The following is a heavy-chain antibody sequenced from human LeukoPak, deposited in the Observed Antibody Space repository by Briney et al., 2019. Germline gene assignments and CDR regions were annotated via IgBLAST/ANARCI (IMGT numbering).Heavy chain of an antibody. CDR2: IYHSGST. CDR3: ARDLGEHVPAAFPPSMDV. CDR1: GGSISSGGYY. Sequence: PSQTLFLTCTVSGGSISSGGYYWSWIRQPPGKGLEWIGYIYHSGSTYYNPSLKSRVTISVDRSKNQFSLKLSSVTAADTAVYYCARDLGEHVPAAFPPSMDVWGKGTTVTDSS. J-gene: IGHJ6*03. D-gene: IGHD2-2*01. V-gene: IGHV4-30-2*01.